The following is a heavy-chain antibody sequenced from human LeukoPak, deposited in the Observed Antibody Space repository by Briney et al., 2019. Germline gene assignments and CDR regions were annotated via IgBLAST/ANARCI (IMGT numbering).Heavy chain of an antibody. Sequence: SETLSLTCTVSGGSISSYYWSWIRQAPGKGLEWIGYIYYSGSTNYHPSLKSRVTISVDTSKNQFSLKLSSVTAADTAVYYCARLDSSSVSYYFDYWGQGTLVTVSS. J-gene: IGHJ4*02. D-gene: IGHD6-13*01. V-gene: IGHV4-59*01. CDR2: IYYSGST. CDR3: ARLDSSSVSYYFDY. CDR1: GGSISSYY.